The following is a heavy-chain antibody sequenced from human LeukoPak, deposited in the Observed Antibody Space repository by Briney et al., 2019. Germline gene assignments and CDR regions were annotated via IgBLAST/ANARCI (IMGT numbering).Heavy chain of an antibody. D-gene: IGHD2-2*03. CDR2: ISGSGDRI. J-gene: IGHJ4*02. V-gene: IGHV3-23*01. CDR3: ARDRLDIIIIPAGNDY. Sequence: PGGSLRLSCAVSGFTFNNYAMTWVRQAPGKGLEWVSTISGSGDRIYYVESVKGRFTISSDNSKNTLYLQMNSLGAEDTAVYYCARDRLDIIIIPAGNDYWGRGTLVTVSS. CDR1: GFTFNNYA.